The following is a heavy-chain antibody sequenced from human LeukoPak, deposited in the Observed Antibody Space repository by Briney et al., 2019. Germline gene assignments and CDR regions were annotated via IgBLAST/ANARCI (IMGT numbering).Heavy chain of an antibody. CDR2: IYYSGST. V-gene: IGHV4-59*11. Sequence: SETLSLTCTVSGGSISSHYWSWIRQPPGKGLEWIRYIYYSGSTNYNPSLKSRVTISVDTSKNQFSLKLSSVTAADTAVYYCARGPYYDFWSGYHAGWYFDYWGQGTLVTVSS. D-gene: IGHD3-3*01. CDR1: GGSISSHY. J-gene: IGHJ4*02. CDR3: ARGPYYDFWSGYHAGWYFDY.